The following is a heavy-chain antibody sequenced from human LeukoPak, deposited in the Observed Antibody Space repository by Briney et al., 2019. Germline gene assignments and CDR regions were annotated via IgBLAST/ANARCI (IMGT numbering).Heavy chain of an antibody. Sequence: PGGSLRLSCAASGFTFSTSWMSWVRLAPGRGLEWVANIKQDGNEKNYVDSVKGRSTISRDNAKDLLYLQMNSLRVEDTAMYYCAWYSRSSEAYWGQGTLVTVSS. CDR2: IKQDGNEK. D-gene: IGHD6-6*01. J-gene: IGHJ4*02. V-gene: IGHV3-7*01. CDR3: AWYSRSSEAY. CDR1: GFTFSTSW.